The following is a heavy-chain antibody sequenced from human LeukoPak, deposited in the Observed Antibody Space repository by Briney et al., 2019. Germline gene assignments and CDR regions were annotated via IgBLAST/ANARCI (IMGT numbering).Heavy chain of an antibody. CDR3: ARGRSSSSVLGYYFDY. J-gene: IGHJ4*02. D-gene: IGHD6-6*01. V-gene: IGHV4-34*01. CDR2: INHSGST. Sequence: SETLSPTSAVYGGSFSGYYWSWIRQPPGKGLEWIGEINHSGSTNYNPSLKSRVTISVDTSKNQFSLKLSSVTAADTAVYYCARGRSSSSVLGYYFDYWGQGTLVTVSS. CDR1: GGSFSGYY.